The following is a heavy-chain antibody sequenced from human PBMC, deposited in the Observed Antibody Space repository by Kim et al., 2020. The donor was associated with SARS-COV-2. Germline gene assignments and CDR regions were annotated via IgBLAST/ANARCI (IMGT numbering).Heavy chain of an antibody. Sequence: SETLSLICNVSGGSISTSSYYWAWIRQPPGKGLEWIGSIYYSGSTYYNPSLKSRVTISVDTSKNQISLRLTSVTAADTAVYYCASQRGNYLNPSYYWGQGTLVTVSS. V-gene: IGHV4-39*01. J-gene: IGHJ4*02. D-gene: IGHD1-7*01. CDR2: IYYSGST. CDR1: GGSISTSSYY. CDR3: ASQRGNYLNPSYY.